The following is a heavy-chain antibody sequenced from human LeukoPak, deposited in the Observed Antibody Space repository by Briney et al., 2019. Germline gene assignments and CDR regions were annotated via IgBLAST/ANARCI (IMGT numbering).Heavy chain of an antibody. CDR2: IYYSGST. CDR3: ARVTGYMIEDYFDY. Sequence: SETLSLTCSVSGGSVSSTNNYWGWIRQPPGKGLEWIGSIYYSGSTYYNPSLKSRVTISVDTSKNQFSLKLSSVTAADTAVYYCARVTGYMIEDYFDYWGQGTLVTVSS. V-gene: IGHV4-39*07. CDR1: GGSVSSTNNY. D-gene: IGHD3-22*01. J-gene: IGHJ4*02.